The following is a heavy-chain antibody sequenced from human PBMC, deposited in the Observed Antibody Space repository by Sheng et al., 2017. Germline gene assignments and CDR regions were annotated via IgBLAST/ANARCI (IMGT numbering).Heavy chain of an antibody. J-gene: IGHJ5*02. CDR2: ISSSSSYI. D-gene: IGHD2-2*01. Sequence: EVQLVESGGGLVKPGGSLRLSCAASGFTFSSYSMNWVRQAPGKGLEWVSSISSSSSYIYYADSVKGRFTISRDNAKNSLYLQMNSLRAEDTAVYYCARDHCSSTSCYSGWFDPWAREPWSPSPQ. CDR1: GFTFSSYS. CDR3: ARDHCSSTSCYSGWFDP. V-gene: IGHV3-21*01.